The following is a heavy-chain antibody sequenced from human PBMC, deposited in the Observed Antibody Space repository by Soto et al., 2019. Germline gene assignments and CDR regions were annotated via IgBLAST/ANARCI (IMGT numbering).Heavy chain of an antibody. D-gene: IGHD3-16*01. CDR3: ARMATFGSLNWFDP. V-gene: IGHV1-8*01. CDR2: MNPGSGDT. J-gene: IGHJ5*02. CDR1: GYSFANND. Sequence: ASVKVSCKASGYSFANNDVSWVRQATGQGLEWMGWMNPGSGDTGYAQKFQGRVTMTRDISIATAYMELSSLRSDDTAIYYCARMATFGSLNWFDPWGQGTLVTVSS.